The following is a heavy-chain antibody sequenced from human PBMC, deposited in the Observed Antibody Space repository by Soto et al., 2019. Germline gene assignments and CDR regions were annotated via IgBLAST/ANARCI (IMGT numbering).Heavy chain of an antibody. J-gene: IGHJ3*02. Sequence: PGGPLRLSCATSVFTFSSYSMNWVRQAPGKGLEWVSSISSSSIYIYYADSVKGRFTISRDNAKNSLYLQMNSLRAEDTAVYYCARPSTMIVVVDAFDIWGQGTMVTVSS. D-gene: IGHD3-22*01. CDR2: ISSSSIYI. CDR1: VFTFSSYS. V-gene: IGHV3-21*01. CDR3: ARPSTMIVVVDAFDI.